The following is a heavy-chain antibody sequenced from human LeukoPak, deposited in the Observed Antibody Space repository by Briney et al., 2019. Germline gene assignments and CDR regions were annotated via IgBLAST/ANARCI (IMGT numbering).Heavy chain of an antibody. CDR2: ISGSGGST. CDR1: GFTFSNYA. J-gene: IGHJ4*02. D-gene: IGHD6-6*01. Sequence: GGSLRLSCAASGFTFSNYAMSWVRQAPGKGLEWVSAISGSGGSTYYADSVKGRFTISRDNSKNTLYLQMNSLRAEDAAVYYCASDARHSEVGYFDYWGQGTLVTVSS. V-gene: IGHV3-23*01. CDR3: ASDARHSEVGYFDY.